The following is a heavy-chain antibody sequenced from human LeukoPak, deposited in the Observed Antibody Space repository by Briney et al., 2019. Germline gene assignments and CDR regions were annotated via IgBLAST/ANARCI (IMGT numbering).Heavy chain of an antibody. Sequence: SETLSLTCTVSGGSINNYYWSWIRQPAGKGLEWIGRIYTRGSTNYNPSLKSRDTMSVDTSKNQFSLKLSSVTAADTAVYYCARGRYCSADICSGGDAFDIWGQGTVVSVSS. D-gene: IGHD2-15*01. CDR1: GGSINNYY. J-gene: IGHJ3*02. CDR2: IYTRGST. V-gene: IGHV4-4*07. CDR3: ARGRYCSADICSGGDAFDI.